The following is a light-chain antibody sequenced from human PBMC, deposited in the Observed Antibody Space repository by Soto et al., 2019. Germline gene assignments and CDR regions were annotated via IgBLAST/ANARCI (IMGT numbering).Light chain of an antibody. CDR3: QQYGSSPLLT. CDR2: GAS. CDR1: QSVSSSY. Sequence: ESVLTQSAGTLSLSPGERATLSCRASQSVSSSYLAWYQQKPGQAPRLLIYGASSRATGIPDRFSGSGSGTDFTLTISRLEPEDFAVYYCQQYGSSPLLTFGEGTKVDIK. V-gene: IGKV3-20*01. J-gene: IGKJ4*01.